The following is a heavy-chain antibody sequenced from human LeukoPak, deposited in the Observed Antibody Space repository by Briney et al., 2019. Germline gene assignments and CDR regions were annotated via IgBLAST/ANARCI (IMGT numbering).Heavy chain of an antibody. CDR3: ARDIADERDY. V-gene: IGHV3-21*01. CDR2: ISSSSSYI. Sequence: GGSLRLSCAASGFTFSSYSMNWVRQSPGKGLEWVSSISSSSSYIYYADSVKGRFTISRDNAKNSLYLQMNSLRAEDTAVYYCARDIADERDYWGQGTLVTVSS. D-gene: IGHD6-13*01. CDR1: GFTFSSYS. J-gene: IGHJ4*02.